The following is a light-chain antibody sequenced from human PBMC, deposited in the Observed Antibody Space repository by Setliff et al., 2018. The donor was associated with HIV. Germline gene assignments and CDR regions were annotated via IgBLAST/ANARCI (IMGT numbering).Light chain of an antibody. V-gene: IGLV2-14*03. J-gene: IGLJ1*01. CDR3: ISYTSRITVV. CDR1: SSDVGGYNY. Sequence: QSALTQPASVSGSPGQSITISCTGTSSDVGGYNYVSWYQQHPGKAPKLMIYDVSNRPSGISNRFSGSKSGKTASLTISGLPAEDEAEYYCISYTSRITVVFGTGTKVTVL. CDR2: DVS.